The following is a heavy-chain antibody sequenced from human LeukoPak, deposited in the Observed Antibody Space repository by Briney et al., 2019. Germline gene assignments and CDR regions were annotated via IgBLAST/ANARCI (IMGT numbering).Heavy chain of an antibody. CDR1: GFTFSSYA. J-gene: IGHJ4*02. CDR3: AKAVRLAYGTGYYSFDY. V-gene: IGHV3-30*04. CDR2: ISYDGSNR. Sequence: GRSLRLSCAASGFTFSSYAMHWVRQAPGKGLEWVAVISYDGSNRYYADSVKGRFTISRDSSKHTLYLQMNSLRAEDTAVYYCAKAVRLAYGTGYYSFDYWGQGTLVTVSS. D-gene: IGHD3/OR15-3a*01.